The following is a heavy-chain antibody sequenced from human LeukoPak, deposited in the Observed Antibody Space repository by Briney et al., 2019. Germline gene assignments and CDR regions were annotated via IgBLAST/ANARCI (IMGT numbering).Heavy chain of an antibody. J-gene: IGHJ4*02. D-gene: IGHD6-19*01. Sequence: SETLSLTCAGSGYSISSSNWCGWIRQPPGMGLEWSGYIYYSGSTNYNPSLKSRVTMSVDTSKNQFSLKLSSVIALDTAVYYCATTAEWLGTYYFAYWGQRTLVTVSS. CDR1: GYSISSSNW. CDR3: ATTAEWLGTYYFAY. V-gene: IGHV4-28*06. CDR2: IYYSGST.